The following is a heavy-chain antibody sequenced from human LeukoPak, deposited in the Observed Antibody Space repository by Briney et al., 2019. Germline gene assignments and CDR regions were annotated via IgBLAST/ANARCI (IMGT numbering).Heavy chain of an antibody. CDR2: ISAYNGNT. CDR3: ARIKTSYDFWSGYGDWFDP. V-gene: IGHV1-18*01. D-gene: IGHD3-3*01. CDR1: GYTFTSYG. Sequence: ASVKVSCKASGYTFTSYGISWVRQAPGQGLEWMGWISAYNGNTNYAQKLQGRVTMTTDTSTSTAYMELRSLRSDDTAVYYCARIKTSYDFWSGYGDWFDPWGQGTLVTVSS. J-gene: IGHJ5*02.